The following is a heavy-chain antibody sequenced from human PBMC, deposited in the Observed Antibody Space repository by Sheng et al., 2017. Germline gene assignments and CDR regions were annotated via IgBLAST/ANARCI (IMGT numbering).Heavy chain of an antibody. CDR3: AKDAGYCSSTSCYIDYYYYMDV. V-gene: IGHV3-30*18. CDR1: GFTFSSYG. D-gene: IGHD2-2*02. J-gene: IGHJ6*03. Sequence: QVQLVESGGGVVQPGRSLRLSCAVSGFTFSSYGMHWVRQAPGKGLEWVAVISYDGRNKYYADSVKGRFTISRDNSKNTLYLQMNSLRAEDTAVYYCAKDAGYCSSTSCYIDYYYYMDVWGQGTTVTVSS. CDR2: ISYDGRNK.